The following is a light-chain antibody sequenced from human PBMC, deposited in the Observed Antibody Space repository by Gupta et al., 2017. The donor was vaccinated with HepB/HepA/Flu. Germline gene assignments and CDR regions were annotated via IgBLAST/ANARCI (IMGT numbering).Light chain of an antibody. Sequence: ESIITQSPGTLSVSPGERVTLSCTASQGLRGNLAWYQQKPGQAPRLVIFGVSSRAPDIPARFTGSESGTEFTLTINSLQSEDFAVYYCQQYNAWPHTFGQGTKLEIK. V-gene: IGKV3-15*01. CDR2: GVS. CDR3: QQYNAWPHT. J-gene: IGKJ2*01. CDR1: QGLRGN.